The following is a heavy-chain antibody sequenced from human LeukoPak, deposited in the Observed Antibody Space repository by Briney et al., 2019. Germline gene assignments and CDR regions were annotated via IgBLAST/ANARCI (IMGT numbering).Heavy chain of an antibody. J-gene: IGHJ4*02. CDR2: ISSSSSYI. CDR1: GFTFSSYS. CDR3: AKETPYSSGWSPYDY. D-gene: IGHD6-19*01. Sequence: GGSLRLSCAASGFTFSSYSMNWVRQAPGKGLEWVSSISSSSSYIYYADSVKGRFTISRDNSKNTVYLHMSSLRVEDTAVYYCAKETPYSSGWSPYDYWGQGTLVTVSS. V-gene: IGHV3-21*04.